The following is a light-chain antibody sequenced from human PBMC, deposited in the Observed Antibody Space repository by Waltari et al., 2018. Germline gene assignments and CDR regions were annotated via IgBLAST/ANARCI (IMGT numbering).Light chain of an antibody. CDR1: QCIRSG. Sequence: AIQLTQSPSSLSASIGDRVTISCRASQCIRSGLVWYQQKPGQPPKLLIYDASTLDSGVPYRFSGSGSGTDFTLTISSLQPEDFATYYCQQCLTYPQAFGQGTRLEIK. J-gene: IGKJ5*01. V-gene: IGKV1-13*02. CDR3: QQCLTYPQA. CDR2: DAS.